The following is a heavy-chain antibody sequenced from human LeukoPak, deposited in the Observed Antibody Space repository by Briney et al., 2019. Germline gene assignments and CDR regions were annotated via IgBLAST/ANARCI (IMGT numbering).Heavy chain of an antibody. V-gene: IGHV4-31*03. D-gene: IGHD3-10*01. CDR1: GGSLSSGGYY. J-gene: IGHJ6*02. CDR2: IYAGANT. CDR3: ARVLQPSTYHYGMDV. Sequence: SQTLSLTRTVSGGSLSSGGYYWKCIRHHPRKSLECIWYIYAGANTYYNPSLKSRVSMSVDTSKNQFSLKLSSVTDADTAVYYCARVLQPSTYHYGMDVWGQGTTVTVSS.